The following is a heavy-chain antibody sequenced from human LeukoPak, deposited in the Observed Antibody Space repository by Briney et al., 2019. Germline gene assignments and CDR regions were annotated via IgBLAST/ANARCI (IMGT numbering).Heavy chain of an antibody. Sequence: GRSLRLSCAASGFTFSSYGMHWVRQAPGKGLEWVAVISYDGSNKYYADSVKGRFTISRDNSKNTLYLQMNSLRAEDTAVYYCAKDVGATSCAFDTWGQGTMVTVSS. V-gene: IGHV3-30*18. J-gene: IGHJ3*02. CDR2: ISYDGSNK. CDR1: GFTFSSYG. D-gene: IGHD1-26*01. CDR3: AKDVGATSCAFDT.